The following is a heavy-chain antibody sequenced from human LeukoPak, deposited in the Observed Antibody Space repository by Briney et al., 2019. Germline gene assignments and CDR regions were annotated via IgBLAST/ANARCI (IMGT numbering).Heavy chain of an antibody. Sequence: GGSLRLSCAASGFTVSSNYMSWVRQAPGKGLEWVSVIYSGGSTYYADSVKGRFTISRDNAKNSLYLQMNSLRAEDTAVYYCARSRDGYNYAAFDIWGQGTMVTVSS. CDR1: GFTVSSNY. CDR2: IYSGGST. V-gene: IGHV3-66*01. D-gene: IGHD5-24*01. CDR3: ARSRDGYNYAAFDI. J-gene: IGHJ3*02.